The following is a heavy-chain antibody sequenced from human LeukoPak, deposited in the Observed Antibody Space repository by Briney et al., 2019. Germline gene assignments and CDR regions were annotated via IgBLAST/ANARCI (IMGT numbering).Heavy chain of an antibody. CDR2: ITSRGEST. V-gene: IGHV3-23*01. CDR1: GFTFSIYA. CDR3: ARDRPNYYGSDGHYYRRDGDY. D-gene: IGHD3-22*01. J-gene: IGHJ4*02. Sequence: GGSLRLSCAASGFTFSIYAMSWVRQAPGKGLQWLSSITSRGESTWYVDSVKGRFTITRDNSENTLYLQMHSLRAEDTAVYYRARDRPNYYGSDGHYYRRDGDYWGRGTLISVSS.